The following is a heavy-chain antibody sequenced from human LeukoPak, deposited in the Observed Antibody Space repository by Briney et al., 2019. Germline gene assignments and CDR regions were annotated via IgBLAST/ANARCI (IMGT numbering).Heavy chain of an antibody. J-gene: IGHJ4*02. Sequence: GGSLRLSCEAPGFTFSSYWMSWVRQAPGKGLEWVANIRDDGGEIYYVDSVKGRFTISRDNAKSSLFLQMNSLRAEDAAVYYCARDKPRGSYYGSIFDSWGQGTLVTVSS. CDR1: GFTFSSYW. CDR3: ARDKPRGSYYGSIFDS. V-gene: IGHV3-7*01. D-gene: IGHD1-26*01. CDR2: IRDDGGEI.